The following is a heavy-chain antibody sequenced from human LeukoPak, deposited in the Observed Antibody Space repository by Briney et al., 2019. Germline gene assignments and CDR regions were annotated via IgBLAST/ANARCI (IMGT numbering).Heavy chain of an antibody. CDR2: FDPEDGET. D-gene: IGHD1-14*01. V-gene: IGHV1-24*01. CDR1: GYTLTELS. CDR3: ATHEPGWYRRAVDY. J-gene: IGHJ4*02. Sequence: GASVKVSCKVSGYTLTELSMHWVRQAPGKGLEWMGGFDPEDGETIYAQKFQGRVTMTEDTSTDTAYMELSSLRSEDTAVYYCATHEPGWYRRAVDYWGQGTLVTVSS.